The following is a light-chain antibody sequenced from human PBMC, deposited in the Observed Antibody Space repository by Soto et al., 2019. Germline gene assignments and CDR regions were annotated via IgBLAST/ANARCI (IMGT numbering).Light chain of an antibody. Sequence: DIQMTQSPSSLSASIGDRVTITCRASQGISNYLAWYQQKPGKVPELLIYAASTLQSGVPSRFSGSGSGTDFTLPISTLQPEDVATYYCQNYNSGIFTFGPGPKVDIK. CDR2: AAS. V-gene: IGKV1-27*01. J-gene: IGKJ3*01. CDR3: QNYNSGIFT. CDR1: QGISNY.